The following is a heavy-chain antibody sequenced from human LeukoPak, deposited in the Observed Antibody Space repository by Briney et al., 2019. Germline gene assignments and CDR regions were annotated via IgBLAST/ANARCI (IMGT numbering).Heavy chain of an antibody. Sequence: SETLSLTCAVYGGSFSGYYWSWIRQPPGKGLEWIGEINHSGSTNYNPSLKSRVTISVDTSKNQFSLKLSSVTAADTAVYYCARGLADPSLLWFGELLRRYYGMDVWGQGTTVTVSS. J-gene: IGHJ6*02. CDR3: ARGLADPSLLWFGELLRRYYGMDV. D-gene: IGHD3-10*01. CDR2: INHSGST. V-gene: IGHV4-34*01. CDR1: GGSFSGYY.